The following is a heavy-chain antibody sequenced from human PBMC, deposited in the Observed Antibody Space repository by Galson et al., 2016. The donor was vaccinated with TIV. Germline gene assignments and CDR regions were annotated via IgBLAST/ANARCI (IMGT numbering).Heavy chain of an antibody. CDR3: ARDRRFCGNDCYLHYYYGMDV. Sequence: SLRLSCAASEFIVSSNYMTWVRQAPGKGLEWVSLIYSGGGTSYAASVEGRFTISRDTSKNTLYLQMNSLKPEDTAVYYCARDRRFCGNDCYLHYYYGMDVWGQGTTVIVSS. D-gene: IGHD2-21*02. J-gene: IGHJ6*02. CDR2: IYSGGGT. V-gene: IGHV3-66*02. CDR1: EFIVSSNY.